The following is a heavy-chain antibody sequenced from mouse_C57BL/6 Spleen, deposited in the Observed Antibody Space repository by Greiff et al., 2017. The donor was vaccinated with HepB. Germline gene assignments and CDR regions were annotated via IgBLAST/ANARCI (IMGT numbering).Heavy chain of an antibody. CDR1: GFTFSDYY. Sequence: EVHLVESEGGLVQPGSSMKLSCTASGFTFSDYYMAWVRQVPEKGLEWVANINYDGSSTYYLDSLKSRFIISRDNAKNILYLQMSSLKSEDTATYYCARETVDPYAMDYWGQGTSVTVSS. CDR3: ARETVDPYAMDY. V-gene: IGHV5-16*01. J-gene: IGHJ4*01. D-gene: IGHD1-1*01. CDR2: INYDGSST.